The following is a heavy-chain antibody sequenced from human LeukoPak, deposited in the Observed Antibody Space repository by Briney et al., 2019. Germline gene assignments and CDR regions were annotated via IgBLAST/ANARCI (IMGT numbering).Heavy chain of an antibody. CDR3: AKSRGYSYGYIDLEGIDY. V-gene: IGHV3-23*01. CDR2: ISGSGGST. D-gene: IGHD5-18*01. Sequence: PGGSLRLSCAASGFTFSSYAMSWVRQAPGKGLEWVSAISGSGGSTYYADSVKGRFTISRDNSKNTLYLQMNSLRAEDTAVYYCAKSRGYSYGYIDLEGIDYWGQGTLVTVSS. CDR1: GFTFSSYA. J-gene: IGHJ4*02.